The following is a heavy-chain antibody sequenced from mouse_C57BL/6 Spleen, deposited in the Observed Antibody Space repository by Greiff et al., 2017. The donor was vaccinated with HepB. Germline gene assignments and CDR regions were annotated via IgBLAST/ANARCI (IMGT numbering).Heavy chain of an antibody. CDR2: IFPGDGDT. CDR1: GYAFSSSW. J-gene: IGHJ4*01. CDR3: ARYLYYDYFYAMDY. Sequence: VKLMESGPELVKPGASVKISCKASGYAFSSSWMNWVKQRPGKGLEWIGRIFPGDGDTNYNGKFKGKATLTADKSSSTAYMQLSSLTSEDSAVYFCARYLYYDYFYAMDYWGQGTSVTVSS. V-gene: IGHV1-82*01. D-gene: IGHD2-4*01.